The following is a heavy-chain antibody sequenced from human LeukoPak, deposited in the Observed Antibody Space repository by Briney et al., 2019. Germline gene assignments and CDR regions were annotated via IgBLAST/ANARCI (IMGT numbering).Heavy chain of an antibody. CDR1: GSIVSANY. J-gene: IGHJ6*02. Sequence: PGGSLRLSCAASGSIVSANYMSWVRQTPGKGLEWVSIFYSGGATFYVDSVKGRFTISRDNSKNMLYLQMNSLRAEDTAVYYCARGRGLDVWGQGTTVTVSS. V-gene: IGHV3-53*01. D-gene: IGHD2-15*01. CDR2: FYSGGAT. CDR3: ARGRGLDV.